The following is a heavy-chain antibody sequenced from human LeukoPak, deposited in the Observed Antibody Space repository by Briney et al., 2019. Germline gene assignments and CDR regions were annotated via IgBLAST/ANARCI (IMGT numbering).Heavy chain of an antibody. V-gene: IGHV3-13*01. Sequence: GGSLLLSCAASGFTFSSFDMHWVGPPTGQGLEGVSTIGTASDTYYPGAVEGRFTLSRDNAKNSLYLQMNSLTGGDTAVYYCARGPPRGKYYYMDVWGKGTTVTVSS. D-gene: IGHD1-1*01. J-gene: IGHJ6*03. CDR2: IGTASDT. CDR1: GFTFSSFD. CDR3: ARGPPRGKYYYMDV.